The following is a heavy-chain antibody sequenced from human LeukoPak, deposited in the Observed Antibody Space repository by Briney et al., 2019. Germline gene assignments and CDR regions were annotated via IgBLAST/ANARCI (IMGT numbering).Heavy chain of an antibody. Sequence: PGGSLRLXCAASGFTFSSYSMNWVRQAPGKGLEWVSSISSSSSYIYYADSVKGRFTISRDNAKNSLYLQMNSLRAKDTAVYYCARDRGFLEWLLPYYFDYWGQGTLVTVSS. D-gene: IGHD3-3*01. CDR3: ARDRGFLEWLLPYYFDY. CDR2: ISSSSSYI. J-gene: IGHJ4*02. CDR1: GFTFSSYS. V-gene: IGHV3-21*01.